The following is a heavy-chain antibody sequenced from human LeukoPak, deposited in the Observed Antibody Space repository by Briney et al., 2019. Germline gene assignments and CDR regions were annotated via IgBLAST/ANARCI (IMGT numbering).Heavy chain of an antibody. Sequence: GGSLRLSCAASGFTFSSYGMHWVRQAPGKGLEWVAVISYDGSNKYYAVSVKGRFTISRDNSKNTLYLQMNSLRAEDTAVYYRAKDAYLDYWGQGTLVTVSS. CDR1: GFTFSSYG. J-gene: IGHJ4*02. CDR2: ISYDGSNK. V-gene: IGHV3-30*18. CDR3: AKDAYLDY.